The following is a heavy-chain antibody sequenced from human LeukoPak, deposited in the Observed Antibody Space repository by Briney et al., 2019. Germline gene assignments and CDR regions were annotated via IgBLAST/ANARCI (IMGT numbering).Heavy chain of an antibody. J-gene: IGHJ4*02. V-gene: IGHV3-23*01. CDR2: ISHSGGRT. CDR3: AKTRPLDSSSWSHGDY. D-gene: IGHD6-13*01. CDR1: GFTFSSYA. Sequence: GGSLRLSCAASGFTFSSYAMSWVRQAPGKGLEWVSAISHSGGRTYYGDSVKGRFTISRDNSKNTLYLQMNGLRAEDTAVYYCAKTRPLDSSSWSHGDYWGQGTLVTVSS.